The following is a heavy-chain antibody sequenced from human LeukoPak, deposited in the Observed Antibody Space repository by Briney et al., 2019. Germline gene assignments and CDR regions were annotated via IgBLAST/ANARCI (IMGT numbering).Heavy chain of an antibody. Sequence: SETLSLTCTVSGGSINGYYWSWIRQPAGKGLEWIGRIYNSESINYNPSLKSRVTMSIDTSKNQFSLKLNSVTAADTAVYYRARERSSSYTRDWFDPRGQGALVTVSP. D-gene: IGHD6-13*01. V-gene: IGHV4-4*07. CDR2: IYNSESI. CDR1: GGSINGYY. CDR3: ARERSSSYTRDWFDP. J-gene: IGHJ5*02.